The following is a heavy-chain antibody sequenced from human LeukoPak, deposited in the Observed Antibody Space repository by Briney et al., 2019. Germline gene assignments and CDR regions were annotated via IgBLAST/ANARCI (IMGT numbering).Heavy chain of an antibody. J-gene: IGHJ5*02. CDR1: GGSISSYY. CDR2: INYSGST. D-gene: IGHD3-10*01. CDR3: ARQDYYGSGWFDP. V-gene: IGHV4-39*01. Sequence: SETLSLTCTVSGGSISSYYWGWIRQPPGKGLEWIGSINYSGSTYYNPSLKSRVTISVDTSKNQFSLKLSSVTAADTAVYSCARQDYYGSGWFDPWGQGTLVTVSS.